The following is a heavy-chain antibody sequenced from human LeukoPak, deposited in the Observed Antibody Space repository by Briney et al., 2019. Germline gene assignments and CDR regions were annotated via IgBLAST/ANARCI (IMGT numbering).Heavy chain of an antibody. CDR2: IYYSGST. Sequence: SETLSLTCTVSGGSISNNNYYWGWIRQPPGKGLEWIGSIYYSGSTYYNPSLKSRVTISIDTSKNQFSLKVTSVTAADTAVYYCARHILEEHWFDPWGLGTLVIVSS. J-gene: IGHJ5*02. V-gene: IGHV4-39*01. CDR3: ARHILEEHWFDP. CDR1: GGSISNNNYY. D-gene: IGHD1-1*01.